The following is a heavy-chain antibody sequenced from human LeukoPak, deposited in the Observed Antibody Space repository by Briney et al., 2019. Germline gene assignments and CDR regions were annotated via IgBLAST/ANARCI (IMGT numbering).Heavy chain of an antibody. J-gene: IGHJ4*02. V-gene: IGHV1-58*01. CDR2: IIVGSGAT. CDR3: AADLSNPRMGASYLDS. Sequence: SVKVSCKASGFTSTNFAVQWVRQARGQRLEWIGWIIVGSGATKCAQDFQEGVTITRDLSTSTLYMELRSLTSEDTAVYYCAADLSNPRMGASYLDSWGQGTLVTVSS. CDR1: GFTSTNFA. D-gene: IGHD3-16*01.